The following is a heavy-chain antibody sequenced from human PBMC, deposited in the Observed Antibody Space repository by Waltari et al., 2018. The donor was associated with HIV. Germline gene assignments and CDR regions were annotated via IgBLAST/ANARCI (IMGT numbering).Heavy chain of an antibody. D-gene: IGHD6-6*01. CDR3: VRGGAAFVTGGMQVVQPGP. CDR2: ISMRGQSG. J-gene: IGHJ5*02. V-gene: IGHV3-48*03. Sequence: EVQLVESGGGLVRPGGSLRLSCLASGFTFSAYDMNWVRQAPGKWLELLSYISMRGQSGDYAASTEGRFTVSSNNAKRSLYVDMSGLTAAGTAVYDCVRGGAAFVTGGMQVVQPGPWGQGTLVTVS. CDR1: GFTFSAYD.